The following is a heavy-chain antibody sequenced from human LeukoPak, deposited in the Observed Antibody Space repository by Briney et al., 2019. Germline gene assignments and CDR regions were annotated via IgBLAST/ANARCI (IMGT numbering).Heavy chain of an antibody. D-gene: IGHD3-10*01. CDR2: INHSGST. Sequence: PSETLSLTCAVSGGSISSGGYSWSWIRKPPGKGLEWIGYINHSGSTYYNPSLKSRVTISVDRSKNQSSLKLSSVTAADTAVYYCARGSVTMVRGVRGNWFDPWGQGTLVTVSS. CDR1: GGSISSGGYS. CDR3: ARGSVTMVRGVRGNWFDP. V-gene: IGHV4-30-2*01. J-gene: IGHJ5*02.